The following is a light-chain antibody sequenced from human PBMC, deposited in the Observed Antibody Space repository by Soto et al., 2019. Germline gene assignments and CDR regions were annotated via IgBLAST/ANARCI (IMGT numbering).Light chain of an antibody. Sequence: EIVLTQSPGTLSLSPGERATLSCRASQSVSSSYLAWYQQKPGQAPRLLIYGASSRATGIPDRFSGSGSGTDFTLTISRLEPEECALYYCQQYGSSPPWTFGQGTKVDIK. J-gene: IGKJ1*01. V-gene: IGKV3-20*01. CDR2: GAS. CDR1: QSVSSSY. CDR3: QQYGSSPPWT.